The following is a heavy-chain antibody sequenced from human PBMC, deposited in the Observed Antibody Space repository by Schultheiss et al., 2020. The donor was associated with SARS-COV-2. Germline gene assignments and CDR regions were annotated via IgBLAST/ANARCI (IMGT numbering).Heavy chain of an antibody. V-gene: IGHV4-61*01. D-gene: IGHD3-16*01. CDR3: ARPYMGRFDY. Sequence: GSLRLSCTVSGGSISSGSYYWSWIRQPPGKGLEWIGYIYYSGSTNYNPSLKSRVTISVDTSKNQFSLKLSSVTAADTAVYYCARPYMGRFDYWGQGTLVTVSS. CDR2: IYYSGST. CDR1: GGSISSGSYY. J-gene: IGHJ4*02.